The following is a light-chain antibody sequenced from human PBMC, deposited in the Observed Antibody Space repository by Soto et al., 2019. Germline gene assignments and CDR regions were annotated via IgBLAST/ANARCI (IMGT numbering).Light chain of an antibody. V-gene: IGKV1-8*01. CDR3: QQVNVYPST. J-gene: IGKJ4*01. Sequence: AIRMTQSPSSLSASTGDRVTSTCRASQGISSCLAWYHQKPGKAPNLLIYDASTFSSGVSSRFSGGGSVTDFTLTISSLQPEDFATYYCQQVNVYPSTFGGGTKV. CDR2: DAS. CDR1: QGISSC.